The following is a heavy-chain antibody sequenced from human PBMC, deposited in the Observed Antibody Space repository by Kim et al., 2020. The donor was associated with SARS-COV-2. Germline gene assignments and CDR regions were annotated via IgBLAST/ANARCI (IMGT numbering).Heavy chain of an antibody. V-gene: IGHV3-23*01. Sequence: GGSLRLSCAASGFTFNTYAMTWVRQAPGKGLEWVSGITGSGPTKYYADSVKSRFTISRDNSENTLYLQMDSLRAEDTAIYYCAKAGTYDILTSYQRFFDYWGQGTLVTVSS. J-gene: IGHJ4*02. D-gene: IGHD3-9*01. CDR1: GFTFNTYA. CDR3: AKAGTYDILTSYQRFFDY. CDR2: ITGSGPTK.